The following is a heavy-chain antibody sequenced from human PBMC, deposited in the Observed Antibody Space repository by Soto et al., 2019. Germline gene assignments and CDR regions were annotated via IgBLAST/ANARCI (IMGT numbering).Heavy chain of an antibody. V-gene: IGHV4-30-4*01. CDR1: GGSISSGDYY. CDR2: IYYSGST. CDR3: ARESVTIFGVVILGYFDY. J-gene: IGHJ4*02. D-gene: IGHD3-3*01. Sequence: PSETLSLTCTVSGGSISSGDYYWSWIRQPPGKGLEWIGYIYYSGSTYYNPSLKSRVTISVDTSKNQFSLKLSSVTAADTAVYYCARESVTIFGVVILGYFDYWGQGTLVTVSS.